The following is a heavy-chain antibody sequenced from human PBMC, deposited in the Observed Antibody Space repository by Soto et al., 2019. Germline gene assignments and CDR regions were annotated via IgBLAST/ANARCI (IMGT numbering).Heavy chain of an antibody. J-gene: IGHJ4*02. Sequence: GGSLRLSCAASGFTVSSNYMSWVRQAPGKGLEWVSVIYSGGSTYYADSVKGRFTISRDNSKNTLYLQMNSLRAEDTAVYYCRKILWFGEPPDYWGQGTLVTVSS. D-gene: IGHD3-10*01. CDR1: GFTVSSNY. CDR2: IYSGGST. CDR3: RKILWFGEPPDY. V-gene: IGHV3-66*01.